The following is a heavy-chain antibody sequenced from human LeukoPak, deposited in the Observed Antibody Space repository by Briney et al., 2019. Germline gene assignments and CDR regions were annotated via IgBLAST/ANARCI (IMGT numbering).Heavy chain of an antibody. CDR3: ARGGNWFDP. D-gene: IGHD5-12*01. CDR2: IYYSGST. J-gene: IGHJ5*02. Sequence: SETLSLTCAVSGASISSDNWWSWVRQPPGKGLEWIGYIYYSGSTSYNPSLESRVTISVDTSKKQFSLKLTSVTAADTAVYHCARGGNWFDPWGQGTLVIVSS. CDR1: GASISSDNW. V-gene: IGHV4-4*02.